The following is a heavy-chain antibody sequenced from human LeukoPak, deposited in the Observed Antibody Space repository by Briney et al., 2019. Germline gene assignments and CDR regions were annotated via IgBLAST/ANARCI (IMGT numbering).Heavy chain of an antibody. J-gene: IGHJ4*02. D-gene: IGHD6-6*01. CDR2: INPNSGGT. Sequence: SVKVSCKASGYTFTGYYMHWVRQAPGQGLEWMGWINPNSGGTNYAQKFQGRVTMTRDTSISTAYMELSRPRSDDTAVYYCARGSSSSPNFDYWGQGTLVTVSS. CDR3: ARGSSSSPNFDY. V-gene: IGHV1-2*02. CDR1: GYTFTGYY.